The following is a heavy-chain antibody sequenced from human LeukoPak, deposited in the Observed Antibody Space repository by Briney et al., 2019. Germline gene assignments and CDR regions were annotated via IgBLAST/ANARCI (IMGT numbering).Heavy chain of an antibody. D-gene: IGHD6-6*01. CDR2: ISGSGGST. CDR1: GFTFSSYA. CDR3: ANDRISAARDYYYYYGMDV. Sequence: PGGSLRLSCAAPGFTFSSYAMSWVRQAPGKGLEWVSAISGSGGSTYYADPVKSRFTISRDNSKNTLYLQMNSLRAEDTAVYYCANDRISAARDYYYYYGMDVWGQGTTVTVSS. V-gene: IGHV3-23*01. J-gene: IGHJ6*02.